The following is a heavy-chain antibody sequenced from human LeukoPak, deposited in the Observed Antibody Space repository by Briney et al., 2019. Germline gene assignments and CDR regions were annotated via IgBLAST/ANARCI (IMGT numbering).Heavy chain of an antibody. Sequence: SETLSLTCTVSGASINSHYWSWIRQPAGKGLEWIGRIYISGSTNYNSSLQTRVTMSVDTSKNQFSLKLSSVTAADTAVYYCARALNPLPGTYYFDHWGQGTLVTVSS. CDR1: GASINSHY. CDR2: IYISGST. D-gene: IGHD2-15*01. J-gene: IGHJ4*02. V-gene: IGHV4-4*07. CDR3: ARALNPLPGTYYFDH.